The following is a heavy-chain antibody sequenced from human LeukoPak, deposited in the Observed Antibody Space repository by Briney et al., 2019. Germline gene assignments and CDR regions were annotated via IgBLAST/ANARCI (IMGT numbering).Heavy chain of an antibody. D-gene: IGHD5-24*01. J-gene: IGHJ4*02. CDR1: GYSISSGYY. CDR3: AREGWLQLARDY. V-gene: IGHV4-38-2*02. Sequence: SETLSLTCTVSGYSISSGYYWGWIRQPPGTGLEWIGSIYYSGSTYYNPSLKSRVTISVDTSKNQFSLKLSSVTAADTAVYYCAREGWLQLARDYWGQGTLVTVSS. CDR2: IYYSGST.